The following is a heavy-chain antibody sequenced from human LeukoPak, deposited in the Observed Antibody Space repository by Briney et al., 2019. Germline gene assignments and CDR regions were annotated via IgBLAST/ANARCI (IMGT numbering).Heavy chain of an antibody. CDR1: GFTFSIYW. CDR3: ARAGGTGTVDY. Sequence: PGGSLRLSCAPSGFTFSIYWMSWVRQAPGKGLEWVANINQDGSETYYVDSVKDRFTISRDNAKNALYLQMNSLRAEDTAVYYCARAGGTGTVDYWDQGSVTTVSS. V-gene: IGHV3-7*04. J-gene: IGHJ4*02. CDR2: INQDGSET. D-gene: IGHD1-1*01.